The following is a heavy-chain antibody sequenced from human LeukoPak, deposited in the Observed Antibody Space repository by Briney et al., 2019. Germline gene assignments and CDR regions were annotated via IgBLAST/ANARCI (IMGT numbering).Heavy chain of an antibody. V-gene: IGHV3-30*18. D-gene: IGHD6-6*01. Sequence: PGGSLRLSCVASGFTFSGFAMHWVRQPPGKGLEWLAVTSYDGSDKYYADSVRGRFAISRDNSKNTLYLQMNSLRAEDTAVYYCAKDSSSSEGFDYWGQGTLVTVSS. CDR3: AKDSSSSEGFDY. CDR2: TSYDGSDK. CDR1: GFTFSGFA. J-gene: IGHJ4*02.